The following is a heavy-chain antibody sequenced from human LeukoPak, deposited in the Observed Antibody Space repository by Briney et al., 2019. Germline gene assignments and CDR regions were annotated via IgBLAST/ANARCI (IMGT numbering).Heavy chain of an antibody. CDR1: GGSIRSYY. CDR2: IYSSGST. Sequence: SETLSLTCTVSGGSIRSYYWSWIRQPPGKGLEWIGYIYSSGSTNYNPSLKSRVTMSVDTSKNQFSLRLGSVTVADTAVYHCARAGDSTGYPFDYWGHGTLVPVS. CDR3: ARAGDSTGYPFDY. D-gene: IGHD3-22*01. V-gene: IGHV4-59*01. J-gene: IGHJ4*01.